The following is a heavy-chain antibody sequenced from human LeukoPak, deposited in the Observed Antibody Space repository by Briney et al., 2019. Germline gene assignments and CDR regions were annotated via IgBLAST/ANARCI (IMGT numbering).Heavy chain of an antibody. V-gene: IGHV3-74*01. CDR3: ARISPSTDAQIDY. CDR1: GFTFSSYW. CDR2: INSDGSST. J-gene: IGHJ4*02. Sequence: GGSLRLSCAASGFTFSSYWMHWVRQAPGKGLVWVSRINSDGSSTSYADSVKGRFTISRDNAKNTLYLQMNSLRAEDTAVYYCARISPSTDAQIDYWGQGTLVTVSS. D-gene: IGHD2-2*01.